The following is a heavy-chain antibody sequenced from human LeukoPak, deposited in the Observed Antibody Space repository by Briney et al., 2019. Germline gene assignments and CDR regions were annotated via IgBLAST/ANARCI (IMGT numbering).Heavy chain of an antibody. J-gene: IGHJ4*02. V-gene: IGHV3-30-3*01. CDR1: GFTFSSYA. Sequence: PGRSLRLSCAASGFTFSSYAMHWVRQAPGKGLEWVAVISYDGSNKYYADSVKGRFTISRDNSKNTLYLQMNSLSSEDTAVYYCARPPMRARGYYDYWGQGTLVTVSS. CDR2: ISYDGSNK. CDR3: ARPPMRARGYYDY.